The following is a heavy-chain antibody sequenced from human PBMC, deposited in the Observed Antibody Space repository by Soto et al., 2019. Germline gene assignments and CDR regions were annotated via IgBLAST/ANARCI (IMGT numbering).Heavy chain of an antibody. Sequence: QVQLVQSGAEVKKPGSSVKVSCKASGGTFNTYNINWLRQAPGQGLEWMGGIIPIFGTTNYAQRFQGRVKITADDSTGPADMALSSMRAEDTAVQYSERDETRDSFDYYCGRDVWGQGSTVTV. CDR2: IIPIFGTT. D-gene: IGHD3-10*01. J-gene: IGHJ6*02. CDR1: GGTFNTYN. CDR3: ERDETRDSFDYYCGRDV. V-gene: IGHV1-69*01.